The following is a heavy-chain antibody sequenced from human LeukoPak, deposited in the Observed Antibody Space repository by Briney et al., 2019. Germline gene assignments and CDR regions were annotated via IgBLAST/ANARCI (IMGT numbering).Heavy chain of an antibody. Sequence: PGRSLRLSCAAPLFTFSNYYMHWVRQAPGKGLEWVAAISFDGRGEYYGDSVKGRFTISRDNSKNTLYLQMNSLRAEDTAVYYCARNPRYSSSWYHLSPSLYYFDYWGQGTLVTVSS. CDR2: ISFDGRGE. D-gene: IGHD6-13*01. J-gene: IGHJ4*02. CDR3: ARNPRYSSSWYHLSPSLYYFDY. CDR1: LFTFSNYY. V-gene: IGHV3-30*03.